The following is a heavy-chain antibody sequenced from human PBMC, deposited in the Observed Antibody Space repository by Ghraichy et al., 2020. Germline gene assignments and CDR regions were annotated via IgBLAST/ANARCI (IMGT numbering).Heavy chain of an antibody. CDR2: ISSSSYI. J-gene: IGHJ3*01. V-gene: IGHV3-21*01. D-gene: IGHD3-3*01. CDR3: ARGAPDLWSGYYAFDV. Sequence: GGSLRLSCAASEFTFSRYSMNWVRQAPGKGLEWVSSISSSSYIYYADSVKVRFTISRDNAKNSLYLQMNSLRAEDTAVYYCARGAPDLWSGYYAFDVWGQGTMVTVSS. CDR1: EFTFSRYS.